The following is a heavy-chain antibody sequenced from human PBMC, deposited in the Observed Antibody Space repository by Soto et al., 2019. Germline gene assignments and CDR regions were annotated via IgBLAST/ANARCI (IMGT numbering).Heavy chain of an antibody. V-gene: IGHV4-4*02. J-gene: IGHJ4*02. Sequence: QVQLQESGPGLVKPSGTLSLTCAVSSGSITSSNWWSWVRQPQGKGLEWIGEVSHTGNTNYIPSLKSRVTISVDKSRNQFSLRLSSVAAADTAVYYCARNRYGGYDFDYWGQGTLVTVSS. CDR3: ARNRYGGYDFDY. CDR2: VSHTGNT. CDR1: SGSITSSNW. D-gene: IGHD5-12*01.